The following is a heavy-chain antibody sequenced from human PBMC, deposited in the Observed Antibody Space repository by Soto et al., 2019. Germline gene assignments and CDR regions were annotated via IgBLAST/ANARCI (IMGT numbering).Heavy chain of an antibody. D-gene: IGHD4-17*01. CDR2: ISAYNGNT. Sequence: ASVKVSCKASGYTFTSYGISWVRQAPGQGLEWMGWISAYNGNTNYAQKLQGRVTMTTDTSTSTAYMELRSLRSDDTAVYCCARDRLWDYGDYGIDYWGQGTLVTVSS. CDR3: ARDRLWDYGDYGIDY. CDR1: GYTFTSYG. V-gene: IGHV1-18*01. J-gene: IGHJ4*02.